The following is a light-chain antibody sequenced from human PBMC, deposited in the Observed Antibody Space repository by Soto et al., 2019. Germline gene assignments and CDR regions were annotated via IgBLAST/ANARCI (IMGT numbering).Light chain of an antibody. CDR2: DAS. Sequence: DIQMTQSPSPLSASVGDRVTITCRASQTIGRWLAWYQQKPGKAPKVLISDASTLKSGVPSRFSGSGSGTEVTLTISGLQPDDFATYYCQQYNSYSSYTFGQGTKLEIK. J-gene: IGKJ2*01. CDR1: QTIGRW. V-gene: IGKV1-5*01. CDR3: QQYNSYSSYT.